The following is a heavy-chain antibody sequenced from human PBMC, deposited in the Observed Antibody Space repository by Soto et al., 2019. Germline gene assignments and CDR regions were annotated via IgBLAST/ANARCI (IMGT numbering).Heavy chain of an antibody. V-gene: IGHV3-23*01. CDR1: GFTFSSYA. J-gene: IGHJ4*02. CDR3: AKDSPPGYCSGGSCYGEDY. CDR2: ISGSGGST. Sequence: GGSLRLSCAASGFTFSSYAMSWVRQAPGKGLEWVSAISGSGGSTYYADSVKGRFTISRDNSKNTLYLQMNSLRAEDTAVYYCAKDSPPGYCSGGSCYGEDYWGQGTLVTVSS. D-gene: IGHD2-15*01.